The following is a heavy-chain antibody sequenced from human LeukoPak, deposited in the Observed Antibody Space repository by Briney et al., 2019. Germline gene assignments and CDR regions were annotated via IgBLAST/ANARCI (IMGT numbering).Heavy chain of an antibody. J-gene: IGHJ4*02. CDR2: IYSGGST. CDR3: AREEYGDYVGYFDY. V-gene: IGHV3-66*02. D-gene: IGHD4-17*01. CDR1: GFTVSSNY. Sequence: GGSLRLSCAASGFTVSSNYMSWVRQAPGKGLEWVSVIYSGGSTYYADSVKGRFTISRDNTKNTLYLQMNSLRAEDTAVYYCAREEYGDYVGYFDYWGQGTLVTVSS.